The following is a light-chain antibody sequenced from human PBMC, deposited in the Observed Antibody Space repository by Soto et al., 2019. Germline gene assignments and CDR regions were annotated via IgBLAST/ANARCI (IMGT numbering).Light chain of an antibody. Sequence: QSALTQPASVSGSPGQSITISCTGTSSDVGGYDHVSWYQQHPGRAPKLIIYDVTVPPSGISRRFSGSKSDNTASRAVSWLQPEDEADYYCSSYINEDTLLFGGGTKLTVL. CDR3: SSYINEDTLL. CDR1: SSDVGGYDH. V-gene: IGLV2-14*03. CDR2: DVT. J-gene: IGLJ3*02.